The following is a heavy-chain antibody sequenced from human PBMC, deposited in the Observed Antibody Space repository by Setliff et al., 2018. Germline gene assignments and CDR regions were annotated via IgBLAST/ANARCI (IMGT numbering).Heavy chain of an antibody. V-gene: IGHV3-48*04. D-gene: IGHD3-16*01. CDR1: GFTFTNYW. Sequence: QPGGSLRLSCAASGFTFTNYWINWVRQTPGKGLEWVSYINSGGTKIYYADSVEGRFTISRDNGKNSLFLQMNSVRAEDTAVYYCARSINGYQQRYDFWGQGALVTVSS. CDR3: ARSINGYQQRYDF. CDR2: INSGGTKI. J-gene: IGHJ4*02.